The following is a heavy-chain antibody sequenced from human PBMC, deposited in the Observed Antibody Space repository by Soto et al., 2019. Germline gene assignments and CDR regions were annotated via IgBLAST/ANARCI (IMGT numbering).Heavy chain of an antibody. CDR3: ANNPSWPKGDAFDI. CDR2: ISYDGSNK. V-gene: IGHV3-30*18. CDR1: GFTFSSYG. J-gene: IGHJ3*02. Sequence: TGGSLRLSCAASGFTFSSYGMHWVRQAPGKGLEWVAVISYDGSNKYYADSVKGRFTISRDNSKNTLYLQMNSLRAEDTAVYYCANNPSWPKGDAFDIWGQGTMVTVSS. D-gene: IGHD2-2*01.